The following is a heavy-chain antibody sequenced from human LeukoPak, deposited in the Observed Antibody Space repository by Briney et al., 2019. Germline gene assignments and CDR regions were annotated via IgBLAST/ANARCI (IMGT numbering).Heavy chain of an antibody. CDR2: INPNSGGT. J-gene: IGHJ4*02. D-gene: IGHD1-26*01. CDR1: GYTFTGYY. V-gene: IGHV1-2*04. CDR3: ARSRYSGSYYSY. Sequence: ASVKVSCKASGYTFTGYYMHWVRQAPGQGLEWMGWINPNSGGTNYAQKFQGWATMTRDTSISTAYMELSRLRSDDTAVYYCARSRYSGSYYSYWGQGTLVTVSS.